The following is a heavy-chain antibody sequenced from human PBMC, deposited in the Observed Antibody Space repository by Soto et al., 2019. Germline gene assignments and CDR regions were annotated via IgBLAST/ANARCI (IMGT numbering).Heavy chain of an antibody. CDR1: GFTFSNAW. CDR2: IKSKTDGGTT. Sequence: EVQLVESGGGLVKPGGSLRLSCAASGFTFSNAWMSWVRQAPGKGLEWVGRIKSKTDGGTTDYAAPVKGRFTISRDDSKNTLYLQMNSLKTEDTAVYYCTTDLMGWGGYESAQDMDVWGEETTVTVSS. J-gene: IGHJ6*04. D-gene: IGHD5-12*01. V-gene: IGHV3-15*01. CDR3: TTDLMGWGGYESAQDMDV.